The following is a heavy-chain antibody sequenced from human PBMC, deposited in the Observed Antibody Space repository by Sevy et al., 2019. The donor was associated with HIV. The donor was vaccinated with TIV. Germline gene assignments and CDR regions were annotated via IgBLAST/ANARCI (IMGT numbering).Heavy chain of an antibody. V-gene: IGHV3-21*01. CDR2: ISSSSSYI. D-gene: IGHD2-2*01. CDR3: ARVLKYCSSASCYSPIDY. Sequence: GGSLRLSCAASGFTFSSYSMNWVRQAPGKGLEWVSSISSSSSYIFYADSVKGRFTVSRDNAENSLHLQMNSLRAEDTAVYYCARVLKYCSSASCYSPIDYWGQGTLVTVSS. J-gene: IGHJ4*02. CDR1: GFTFSSYS.